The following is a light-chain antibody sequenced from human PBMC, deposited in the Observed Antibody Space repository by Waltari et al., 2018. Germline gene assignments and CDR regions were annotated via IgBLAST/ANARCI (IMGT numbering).Light chain of an antibody. Sequence: VVMTQSPLSLPVTLGQPASISCRSSQSLVHSDGKTYLNWFHQRPGQSPRRLIYKVSNRDSGVPDRFSGSGSGTDFTLKISRVGAEDVGVYYCMQGTHWPWTFGQGTKVEIK. V-gene: IGKV2-30*02. J-gene: IGKJ1*01. CDR2: KVS. CDR3: MQGTHWPWT. CDR1: QSLVHSDGKTY.